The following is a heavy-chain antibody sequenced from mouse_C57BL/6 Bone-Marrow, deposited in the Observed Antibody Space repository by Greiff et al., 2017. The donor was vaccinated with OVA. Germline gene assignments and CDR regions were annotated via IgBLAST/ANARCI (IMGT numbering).Heavy chain of an antibody. CDR1: GFTFSDYG. CDR2: ISSGSSPI. V-gene: IGHV5-17*01. CDR3: ARSKKADYDYFDY. Sequence: EVKLVESGGGLVKPGGSLKLSCAASGFTFSDYGMHWVRQAPEKGLEWVAYISSGSSPIYYADTVKGRFTISRDNAKNTLFLQMTSLRSEDTAMYYCARSKKADYDYFDYWGQGTTLTVSS. J-gene: IGHJ2*01. D-gene: IGHD2-4*01.